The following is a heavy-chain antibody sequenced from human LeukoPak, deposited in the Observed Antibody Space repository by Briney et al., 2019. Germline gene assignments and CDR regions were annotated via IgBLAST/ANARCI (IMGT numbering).Heavy chain of an antibody. CDR2: INHSGST. CDR3: ARLRGSSGY. J-gene: IGHJ4*02. V-gene: IGHV4-34*01. D-gene: IGHD6-6*01. Sequence: PSETLSLTCAVYGGSFSGYYWSWIRQPPGKGLEWIGEINHSGSTNYNPSLKSRVTTSVDTSKNQFSLKLSSVTAADTAVYYCARLRGSSGYWGQGTLVTVSS. CDR1: GGSFSGYY.